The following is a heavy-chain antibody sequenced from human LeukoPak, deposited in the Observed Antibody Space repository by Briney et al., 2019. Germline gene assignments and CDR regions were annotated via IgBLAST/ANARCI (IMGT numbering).Heavy chain of an antibody. J-gene: IGHJ4*02. CDR2: INPSGGST. CDR1: GYTFTSYY. Sequence: VSVKVSCKASGYTFTSYYMHWVRQAPGQGLEWMGIINPSGGSTSYAQKFQGRVTMTRDMSTSTVYMELSSLRSEDTAVYYCARDISPSLFDYWGQGTLVTVSS. CDR3: ARDISPSLFDY. V-gene: IGHV1-46*01.